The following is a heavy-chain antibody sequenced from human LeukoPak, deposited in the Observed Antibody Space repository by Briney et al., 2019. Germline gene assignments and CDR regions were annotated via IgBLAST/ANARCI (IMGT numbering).Heavy chain of an antibody. Sequence: ASVKVSCKASGYTFTSYYMHWVRQAPGQGLEWMGIINPSGGSTSYAQKFQGRVTMTRDTSTSTVYMELSSLRSGDTAVYFCARETLRALFYFDYWGQGTLVTVSS. CDR3: ARETLRALFYFDY. CDR2: INPSGGST. CDR1: GYTFTSYY. V-gene: IGHV1-46*01. J-gene: IGHJ4*02.